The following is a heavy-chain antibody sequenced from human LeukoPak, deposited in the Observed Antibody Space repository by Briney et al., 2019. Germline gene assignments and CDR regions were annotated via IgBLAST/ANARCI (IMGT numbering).Heavy chain of an antibody. CDR3: ARSDTAMGTPFDY. V-gene: IGHV5-51*01. J-gene: IGHJ4*02. D-gene: IGHD5-18*01. CDR1: GYSFTSYW. CDR2: IYPGDSDT. Sequence: TGESLKISCKGSGYSFTSYWIGWVRQMPGKGLEWMGIIYPGDSDTRYSPSFQGQVTISADKSINTAYLQWSSLKGSDTAMYFCARSDTAMGTPFDYWGPGTLVTVSS.